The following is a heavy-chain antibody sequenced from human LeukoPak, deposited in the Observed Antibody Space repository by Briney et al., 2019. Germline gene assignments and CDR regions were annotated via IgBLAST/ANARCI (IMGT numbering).Heavy chain of an antibody. CDR1: GFTFDDYG. J-gene: IGHJ6*03. D-gene: IGHD1-26*01. Sequence: GGSLRLSCAASGFTFDDYGMHWVRHAPGKGLEWVSLISWDGGGTYYAESVKGRFTISRDNSKNSLYLQMNSLRAEDTALYYCTRVAQVGATYFYYMDVWGKGTTVTVSS. CDR3: TRVAQVGATYFYYMDV. CDR2: ISWDGGGT. V-gene: IGHV3-43D*03.